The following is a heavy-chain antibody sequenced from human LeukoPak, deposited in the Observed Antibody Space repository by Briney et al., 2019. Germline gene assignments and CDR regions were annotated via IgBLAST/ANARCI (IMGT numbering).Heavy chain of an antibody. CDR3: AKDHCTNGVCFDY. CDR2: ISGSGGST. Sequence: GGSLRLSCAASGFTFSSYVMNWVRQAPGKGLEWVSAISGSGGSTYYADSVKGRFTISRDNSKNTLYLQMNSLRAEDTAVYYCAKDHCTNGVCFDYWGQVTPVTVSS. D-gene: IGHD2-8*01. J-gene: IGHJ4*02. V-gene: IGHV3-23*01. CDR1: GFTFSSYV.